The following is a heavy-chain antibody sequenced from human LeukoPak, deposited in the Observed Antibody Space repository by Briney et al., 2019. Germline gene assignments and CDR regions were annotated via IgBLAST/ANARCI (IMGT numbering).Heavy chain of an antibody. Sequence: SETLSLTCTVSGGSIFSSSYHWGWIRQPPGKGLEWIGNIFYTGSTYYNPSLKSRVTISVDTAKNQFSLKLSSVTAADTAVYYCARVTVVAATPYYYYYYMDVWGKGTTVTVSS. CDR2: IFYTGST. CDR3: ARVTVVAATPYYYYYYMDV. CDR1: GGSIFSSSYH. D-gene: IGHD2-15*01. V-gene: IGHV4-39*07. J-gene: IGHJ6*03.